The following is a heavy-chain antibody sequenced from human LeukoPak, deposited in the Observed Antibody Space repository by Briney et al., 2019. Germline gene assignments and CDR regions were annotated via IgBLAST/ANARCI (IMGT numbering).Heavy chain of an antibody. CDR3: ASTPGTSSWYG. CDR2: ITWDGGST. J-gene: IGHJ4*02. D-gene: IGHD6-13*01. CDR1: GFTFGEYG. Sequence: GGSLRLSCVGSGFTFGEYGMHWVRQVPGKGLEWVSHITWDGGSTYYADSVKGRFTISRDNAKNSLYLQMNSLRAEDTAVYYCASTPGTSSWYGWGQGTLVTVSS. V-gene: IGHV3-43D*03.